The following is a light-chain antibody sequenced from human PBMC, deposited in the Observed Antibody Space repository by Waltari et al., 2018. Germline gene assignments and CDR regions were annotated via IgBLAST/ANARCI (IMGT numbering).Light chain of an antibody. Sequence: AIRMTQSPSSFSASTGDRVTLTCRASQGISSYLAWYQQKPGKAPKLLIYAASTLQSGVPSRFSGSGSGTDFTLTISCLQSEDFATYYCQQYYSYPHTFGGGTKVEIK. CDR2: AAS. CDR3: QQYYSYPHT. J-gene: IGKJ4*01. V-gene: IGKV1-8*01. CDR1: QGISSY.